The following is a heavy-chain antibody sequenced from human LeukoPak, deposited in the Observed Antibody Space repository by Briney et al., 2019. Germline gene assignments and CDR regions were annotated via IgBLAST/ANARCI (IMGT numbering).Heavy chain of an antibody. V-gene: IGHV4-59*01. CDR1: GGSISSYY. CDR2: IYYSGST. CDR3: ARVGTYGGDDY. D-gene: IGHD4-23*01. J-gene: IGHJ4*02. Sequence: SETLSLTCTVSGGSISSYYWSWIRQPLGKGLEWIGYIYYSGSTNYNPSLKSRVTISVDTSKNQFSLKLSSVTAADTAVYYCARVGTYGGDDYWGQGTLVTVSS.